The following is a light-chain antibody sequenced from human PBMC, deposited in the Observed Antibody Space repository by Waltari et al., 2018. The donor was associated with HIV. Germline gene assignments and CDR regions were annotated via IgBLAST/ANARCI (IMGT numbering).Light chain of an antibody. V-gene: IGLV2-14*01. CDR1: RSDIGAYNY. CDR3: SSYTTSNTYV. J-gene: IGLJ1*01. CDR2: RVK. Sequence: QSALAQPASVSGSPGQSITFSCPGPRSDIGAYNYVSWYQKHPDKAPKVIIYRVKSRPSGVSDRFSGSKSGNTASLTISGLQAEDEADYYCSSYTTSNTYVFGRGTTVSVL.